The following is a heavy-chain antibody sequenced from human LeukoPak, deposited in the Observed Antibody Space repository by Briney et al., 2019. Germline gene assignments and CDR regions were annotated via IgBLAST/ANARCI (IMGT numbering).Heavy chain of an antibody. CDR3: ARVSGYSYGSYLDY. V-gene: IGHV3-7*01. J-gene: IGHJ4*02. CDR2: IKQDGSEK. Sequence: PGGSLRLSCAASGFTFSSYWMSWVRQAPGKGLEWVANIKQDGSEKYYVDSVKGRFTISRDNAKNSLYLQMNSLRAEDTAVYYCARVSGYSYGSYLDYWGQGTLVTVSS. D-gene: IGHD5-18*01. CDR1: GFTFSSYW.